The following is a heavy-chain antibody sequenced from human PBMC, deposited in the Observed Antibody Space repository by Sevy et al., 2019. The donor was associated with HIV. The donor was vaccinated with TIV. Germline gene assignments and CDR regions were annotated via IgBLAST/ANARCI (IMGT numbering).Heavy chain of an antibody. J-gene: IGHJ4*02. CDR2: ISYDGSDK. D-gene: IGHD1-26*01. V-gene: IGHV3-30*03. CDR3: ATGRQGATYGY. CDR1: GFNFRIYA. Sequence: GGSLILSCAASGFNFRIYAMHWVRQAPGKGLEWVAVISYDGSDKFYAESVKGRFTISRDNSKNMVFLQLNSLRGDDTAVYYCATGRQGATYGYWGQGTPVTVSS.